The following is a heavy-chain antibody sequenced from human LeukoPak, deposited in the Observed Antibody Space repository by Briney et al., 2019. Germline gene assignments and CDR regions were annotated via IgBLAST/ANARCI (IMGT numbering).Heavy chain of an antibody. Sequence: GGSLRLSCTASGFTGGLSLSSSSMSWVRLAPGKGLEWVSSISSVSSFIFYADSVKGRFTISRDNAKNSVFLHMNSLRAEDTALYYCARDQGDFTLTAAQWGQGTLVTVSS. J-gene: IGHJ1*01. D-gene: IGHD2-21*02. CDR1: GFTGGLSLSSSS. CDR2: ISSVSSFI. CDR3: ARDQGDFTLTAAQ. V-gene: IGHV3-21*06.